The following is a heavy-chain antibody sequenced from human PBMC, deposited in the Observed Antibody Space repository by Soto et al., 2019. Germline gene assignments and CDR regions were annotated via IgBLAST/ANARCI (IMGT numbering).Heavy chain of an antibody. J-gene: IGHJ4*02. CDR1: EFTFNNYG. CDR2: IWYDGSNK. Sequence: QVRLVESGGGVVQPGRSLRLSCAASEFTFNNYGIHCVRQAPGKGLEWVAFIWYDGSNKYYADSVKGRFTISRDNSRNTLYLQRNSLKVEDTAVYYCARDMATLGTGGGDYWGQGTLVTVSS. CDR3: ARDMATLGTGGGDY. V-gene: IGHV3-33*01. D-gene: IGHD5-12*01.